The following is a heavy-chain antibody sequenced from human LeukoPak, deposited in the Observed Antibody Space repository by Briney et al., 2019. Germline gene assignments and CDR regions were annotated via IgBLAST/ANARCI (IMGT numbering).Heavy chain of an antibody. CDR2: INHSGST. CDR3: ARGLKRGATMVRGAGERSDY. D-gene: IGHD3-10*01. CDR1: GGSFSGYY. Sequence: SETLSLACAVYGGSFSGYYWSWIRQPPGKGLEWIGEINHSGSTNYNPSLKSRVTISVDTSKNQFSLKLSSVTAADTAVYYCARGLKRGATMVRGAGERSDYWGQGTLVTVSS. J-gene: IGHJ4*02. V-gene: IGHV4-34*01.